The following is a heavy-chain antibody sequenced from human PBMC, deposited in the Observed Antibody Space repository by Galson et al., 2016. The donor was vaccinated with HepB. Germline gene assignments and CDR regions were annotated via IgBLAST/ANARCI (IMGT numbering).Heavy chain of an antibody. CDR3: AREWRSGRYYYYGIDV. Sequence: SLRLSCAASGFTFSTFSMNWVRQAPGKGLEWVAHISSSSGTIHYADSVKGRFTISIDDSKTIAYLQMDSLKTEDTAVYYCAREWRSGRYYYYGIDVWGQGTTVTVSS. J-gene: IGHJ6*02. CDR1: GFTFSTFS. CDR2: ISSSSGTI. D-gene: IGHD3-10*01. V-gene: IGHV3-48*01.